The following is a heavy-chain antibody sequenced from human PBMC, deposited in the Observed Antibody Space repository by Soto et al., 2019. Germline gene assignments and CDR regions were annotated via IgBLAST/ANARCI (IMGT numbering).Heavy chain of an antibody. CDR2: IYPGDSDT. D-gene: IGHD6-19*01. CDR1: GYSFTSYW. J-gene: IGHJ4*02. CDR3: ARHVGYSSGWYPTVIFDY. V-gene: IGHV5-51*01. Sequence: GESLKISCKGSGYSFTSYWIGWVRQMPGKGLEWMGIIYPGDSDTRYSPSFQGQVTISADKSISTAYLQWSSLKASDTAMYYCARHVGYSSGWYPTVIFDYWGQGTLVTVSS.